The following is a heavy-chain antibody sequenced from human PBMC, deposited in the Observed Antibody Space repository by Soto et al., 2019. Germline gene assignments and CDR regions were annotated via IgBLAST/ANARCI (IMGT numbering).Heavy chain of an antibody. V-gene: IGHV4-39*02. CDR1: GGSISSSSYY. CDR2: IYYSGST. Sequence: ETLSLTCTVSGGSISSSSYYWGWIRQPPGKGLEWIGSIYYSGSTCYNPSLKSRVTISVDTSKNQFSLKLSSVTAADTAVYYCAREFSMVRGVIIMDYYYGMDVWGQGTTVTVSS. D-gene: IGHD3-10*01. J-gene: IGHJ6*02. CDR3: AREFSMVRGVIIMDYYYGMDV.